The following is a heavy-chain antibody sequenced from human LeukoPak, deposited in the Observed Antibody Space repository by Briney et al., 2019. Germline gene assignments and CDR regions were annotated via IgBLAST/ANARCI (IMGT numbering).Heavy chain of an antibody. Sequence: PSETLSLTRSVSGDIIRNSPYYWAWIRQPPGKGLEWIGNIYYSGNTYYNPSLKSRVTISVTTSKNQFSLIVSCVSAADTAVYYCARHLRYFDMVNWGQGTLVTVSS. CDR1: GDIIRNSPYY. CDR3: ARHLRYFDMVN. J-gene: IGHJ4*02. D-gene: IGHD3-9*01. V-gene: IGHV4-39*01. CDR2: IYYSGNT.